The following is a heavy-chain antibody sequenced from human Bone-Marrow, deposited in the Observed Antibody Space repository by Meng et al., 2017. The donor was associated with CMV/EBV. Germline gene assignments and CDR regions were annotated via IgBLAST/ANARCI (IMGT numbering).Heavy chain of an antibody. D-gene: IGHD3-3*01. CDR2: INPNSGGT. CDR3: ARSHRSIDFWSGYYNFDY. Sequence: ASVKVSCKASGYTFTGYYMHWVRQAPGQGLEWMGWINPNSGGTNYAQKFQGRVTMTRDTSISTAYMELSRLRSDDTAVYYCARSHRSIDFWSGYYNFDYWGQGTLVTVSS. V-gene: IGHV1-2*02. CDR1: GYTFTGYY. J-gene: IGHJ4*02.